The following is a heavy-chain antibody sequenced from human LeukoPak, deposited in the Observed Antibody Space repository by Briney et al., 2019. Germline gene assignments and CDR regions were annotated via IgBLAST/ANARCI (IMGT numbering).Heavy chain of an antibody. D-gene: IGHD6-19*01. Sequence: GGSLRLSCAASGFTFSSYAMSWVRQAPGKGLEWVSAISGSGGSTYYADSVKGRFTISRDNSKNTLYLQMNSLRAEDTAVYYCAKSRGIYDNSGWRTFDYWGQGTLVTVSS. V-gene: IGHV3-23*01. J-gene: IGHJ4*02. CDR3: AKSRGIYDNSGWRTFDY. CDR1: GFTFSSYA. CDR2: ISGSGGST.